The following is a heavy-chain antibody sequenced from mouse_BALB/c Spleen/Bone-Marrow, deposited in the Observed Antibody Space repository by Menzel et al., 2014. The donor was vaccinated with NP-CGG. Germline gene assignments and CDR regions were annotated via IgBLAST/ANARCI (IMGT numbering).Heavy chain of an antibody. V-gene: IGHV14-3*02. CDR3: ARLDLFAY. CDR2: IDPANGNT. Sequence: EVKLQESGAELVKPGASVKLSCTASGFNIKDTYMHWVKQRPEQGLEWIGRIDPANGNTKYDPKFQGKATITADTSSNTAYLQLSSLTSEDTAVDYGARLDLFAYWGQGTLVTVSA. CDR1: GFNIKDTY. J-gene: IGHJ3*01.